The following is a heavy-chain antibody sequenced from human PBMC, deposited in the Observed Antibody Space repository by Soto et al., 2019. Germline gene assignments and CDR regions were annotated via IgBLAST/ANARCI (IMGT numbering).Heavy chain of an antibody. CDR2: ISAYNGNT. J-gene: IGHJ6*02. CDR3: AREGIYSGYDFNYYGMDV. Sequence: AASVKVSCKASGYTFTRYGISWVRQAPGQGLEWMGWISAYNGNTNYAQKLQGRVTMTTDTSTSTAYMELRSLRSDDTAVYYCAREGIYSGYDFNYYGMDVWGQGTTVTVSS. V-gene: IGHV1-18*01. CDR1: GYTFTRYG. D-gene: IGHD5-12*01.